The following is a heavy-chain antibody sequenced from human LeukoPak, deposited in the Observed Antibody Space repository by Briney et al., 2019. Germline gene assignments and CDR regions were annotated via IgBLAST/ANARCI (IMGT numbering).Heavy chain of an antibody. CDR1: GYTFTSYD. D-gene: IGHD6-13*01. J-gene: IGHJ3*02. V-gene: IGHV1-8*01. CDR3: ERASSSWRFDI. Sequence: ASVKVSCKASGYTFTSYDINWVRQATGQGLEGRGWMNPNSGNTGYAQKFQGRVTMTRNTSISTAYMELGSLRSEDTAVYYCERASSSWRFDIWGQGTMVTVSS. CDR2: MNPNSGNT.